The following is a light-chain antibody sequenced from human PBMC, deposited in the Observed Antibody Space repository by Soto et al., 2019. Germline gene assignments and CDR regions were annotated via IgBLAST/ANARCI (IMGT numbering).Light chain of an antibody. CDR1: SSNIGSNT. CDR3: AAWEGRLNNPV. CDR2: SNN. J-gene: IGLJ2*01. V-gene: IGLV1-44*01. Sequence: QSVLTQPPSASGTPGQRVTLSCSGSSSNIGSNTVNWYQQLQGTAPKLLIYSNNQRPSGVPDPVSGSKSGTSASQASRGLRAEDEADFYCAAWEGRLNNPVFGGGTQL.